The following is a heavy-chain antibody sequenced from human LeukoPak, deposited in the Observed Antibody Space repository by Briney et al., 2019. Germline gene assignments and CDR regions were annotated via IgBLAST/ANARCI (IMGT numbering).Heavy chain of an antibody. CDR2: IWYDGSNK. D-gene: IGHD3-22*01. Sequence: GGSLRLSCATSGFTFSSYGMHWVRQAPGKGLEWVAVIWYDGSNKYYADSVKGRFTISRDNSKNTLYLQMNSLRAEDTAVYYCAKGGYDSSGYYDYWGQGTLVTVSS. CDR1: GFTFSSYG. CDR3: AKGGYDSSGYYDY. J-gene: IGHJ4*02. V-gene: IGHV3-33*06.